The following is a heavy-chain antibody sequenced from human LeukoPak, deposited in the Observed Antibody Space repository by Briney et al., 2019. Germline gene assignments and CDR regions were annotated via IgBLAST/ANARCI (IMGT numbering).Heavy chain of an antibody. CDR3: ARAGRDYEDYYGMDV. V-gene: IGHV3-33*01. Sequence: GRSLRLSCAASGFTFSSYGMHWVRQAPGKGLEWVAVIWYDGSNKYYADSVKGRFTISRDNSKNTLYLQMNSLRAEDTAVYYCARAGRDYEDYYGMDVWGQGTTVTVS. D-gene: IGHD4-17*01. J-gene: IGHJ6*02. CDR2: IWYDGSNK. CDR1: GFTFSSYG.